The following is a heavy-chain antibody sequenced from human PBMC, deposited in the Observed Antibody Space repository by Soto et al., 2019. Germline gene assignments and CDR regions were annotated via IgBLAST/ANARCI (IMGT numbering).Heavy chain of an antibody. D-gene: IGHD3-10*01. CDR2: TWSDGKKE. CDR3: AKSTYFYGFGGMDV. J-gene: IGHJ6*02. Sequence: QVQLVESGGGVVQPGNSLTLSCAASGFTFNDYAMYWVRQAPGKGLEWVAATWSDGKKENYGQSAKGRFTISRDNSKNLLYLQVNIVRSEDTAVYYCAKSTYFYGFGGMDVWGQGTTVTVPS. CDR1: GFTFNDYA. V-gene: IGHV3-30*18.